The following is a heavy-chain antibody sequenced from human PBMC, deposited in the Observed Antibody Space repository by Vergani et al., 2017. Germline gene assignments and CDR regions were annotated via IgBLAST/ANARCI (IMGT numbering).Heavy chain of an antibody. CDR3: ARERRNGVVLRSSGPGTYGIDV. CDR1: GYTFTGYY. V-gene: IGHV1-2*02. D-gene: IGHD6-19*01. Sequence: QVQLVQSGAEVKKPGASVKVSCKASGYTFTGYYMHWVRQAPGQGLEWMGWINPNSGGTNYAQKFQGRVTMTRDTSISTAYMELSRLRSDDTAVYYCARERRNGVVLRSSGPGTYGIDVWGQGTTVTVSS. CDR2: INPNSGGT. J-gene: IGHJ6*02.